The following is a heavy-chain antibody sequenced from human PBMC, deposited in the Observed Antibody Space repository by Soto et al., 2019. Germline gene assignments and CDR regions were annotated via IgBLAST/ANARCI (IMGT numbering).Heavy chain of an antibody. CDR3: AKDGEMATTYYYYYGMDV. D-gene: IGHD5-12*01. Sequence: QPGGSLRLSCAASGFTFSSYAMSWVRQAPGKGLEWVSVISGSGGGTYNADSVKGRFTISRDNSKNTLYLQMNSLRVEDTAVYYCAKDGEMATTYYYYYGMDVWGQGTTVTVSS. V-gene: IGHV3-23*01. CDR1: GFTFSSYA. CDR2: ISGSGGGT. J-gene: IGHJ6*02.